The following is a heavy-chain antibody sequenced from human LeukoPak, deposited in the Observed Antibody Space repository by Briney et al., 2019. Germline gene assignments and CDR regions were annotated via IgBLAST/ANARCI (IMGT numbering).Heavy chain of an antibody. D-gene: IGHD6-19*01. J-gene: IGHJ5*02. CDR1: GYSFSSNG. V-gene: IGHV1-18*01. CDR2: ISACNGNT. CDR3: ATAFSVAGTYWFDP. Sequence: ASVKVSCKASGYSFSSNGISWVRQAPGQGLEWMGWISACNGNTIHAQKFQGRVTMTTDTSTSTAYMELSSLRSEDTAVYYCATAFSVAGTYWFDPWGQGTLVTVSS.